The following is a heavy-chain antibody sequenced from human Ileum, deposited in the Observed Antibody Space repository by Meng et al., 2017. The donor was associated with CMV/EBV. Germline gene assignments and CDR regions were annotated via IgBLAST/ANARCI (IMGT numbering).Heavy chain of an antibody. CDR2: VSAYDGDT. V-gene: IGHV1-18*04. CDR3: ARVTNPEYFEH. Sequence: QVPLVQSGAEVKKPGASVNVSCKASGYTYTNYGISWVRQAPGQGLDWIGWVSAYDGDTNYAQKVKGIVTMTTDTSTTTAYMELRSLRSDDTAIYYCARVTNPEYFEHWGQGTLVTVSS. CDR1: GYTYTNYG. J-gene: IGHJ1*01.